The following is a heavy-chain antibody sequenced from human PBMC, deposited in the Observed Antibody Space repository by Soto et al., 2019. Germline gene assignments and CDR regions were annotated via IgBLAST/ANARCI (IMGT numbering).Heavy chain of an antibody. CDR3: ARDGIVTGFGAFDI. J-gene: IGHJ3*02. V-gene: IGHV4-31*03. CDR1: GGSISSGGYY. Sequence: QVQLQESGPGLVKPSQTLSLTCTVSGGSISSGGYYWSWIRQHPGKGLEWIGYIYYSGSTYYNPSLKRRVTISVDTSKNQFSLKLSSVTAADTAVYYCARDGIVTGFGAFDIWGQGTMVTVSS. CDR2: IYYSGST. D-gene: IGHD3-16*01.